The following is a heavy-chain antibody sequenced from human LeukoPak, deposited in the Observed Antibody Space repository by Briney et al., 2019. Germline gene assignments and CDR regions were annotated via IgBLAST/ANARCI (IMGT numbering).Heavy chain of an antibody. D-gene: IGHD3-9*01. CDR3: AKSRDDGTGYYYDY. CDR1: GFIFDDYA. V-gene: IGHV3-9*01. Sequence: GRSLRLSCAASGFIFDDYAMHWVRHAPGKGLEWVAGISRNSYNIAYGDSVKGRFTISRDNAKKSLSLQMNSLGTEDTAFYYCAKSRDDGTGYYYDYWGQGVLVTVAS. CDR2: ISRNSYNI. J-gene: IGHJ4*02.